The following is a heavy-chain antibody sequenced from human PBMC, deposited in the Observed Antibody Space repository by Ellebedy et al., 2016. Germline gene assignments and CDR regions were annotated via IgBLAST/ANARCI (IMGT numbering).Heavy chain of an antibody. J-gene: IGHJ4*02. D-gene: IGHD3-22*01. CDR2: IYSGGST. CDR1: GFTVSSNY. V-gene: IGHV3-53*01. Sequence: GESLKISCAASGFTVSSNYMSWVRQAPGKGLEWVSVIYSGGSTYYADSVKGRFTISRDNSKNTLYLQMNSLRAEDTAVYYCARDHGSGYYYFDYWGQGTLVTVSS. CDR3: ARDHGSGYYYFDY.